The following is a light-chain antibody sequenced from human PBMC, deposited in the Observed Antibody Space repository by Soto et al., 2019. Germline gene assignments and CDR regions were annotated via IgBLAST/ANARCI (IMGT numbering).Light chain of an antibody. V-gene: IGLV2-23*01. CDR1: SSDVGSYNV. CDR2: EGS. J-gene: IGLJ2*01. Sequence: QSALTQPASVSGSPGQSITISCTGTSSDVGSYNVVSWYQQHPGKAPKLMIYEGSKWPSGVSNRFSGSKSGNTASLTISGLQAEDEADYYCCSYAGSNTYVVFGGGTKLTVL. CDR3: CSYAGSNTYVV.